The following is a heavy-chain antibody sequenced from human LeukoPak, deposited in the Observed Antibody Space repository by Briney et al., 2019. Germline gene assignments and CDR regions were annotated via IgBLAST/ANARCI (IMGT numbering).Heavy chain of an antibody. CDR3: AREAAAAGAALDY. CDR1: GASISSYY. CDR2: IYFSGST. J-gene: IGHJ4*02. D-gene: IGHD6-13*01. V-gene: IGHV4-59*01. Sequence: SETLSLTCTVSGASISSYYGSWIRLPPGKGLGWIGYIYFSGSTNYNPSPKSRVTISVDPSKSHFSLKLRSVTAADTAVYYCAREAAAAGAALDYWGQGTLVTVSS.